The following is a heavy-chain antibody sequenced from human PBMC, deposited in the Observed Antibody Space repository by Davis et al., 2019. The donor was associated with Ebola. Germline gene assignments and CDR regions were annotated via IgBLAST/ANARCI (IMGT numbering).Heavy chain of an antibody. CDR1: GFTFSNAW. V-gene: IGHV3-15*01. Sequence: PGGSLRLSCAASGFTFSNAWMSWVRQAPGKGLEWVGRIKSKTDGGTTDYAAPVKGRFTISRDDSKNTLYLQMNSLKTEDTAVYYCTTDVTTVHHMWCGYSSGWCKDAFDIWGQGTMVTVSS. CDR3: TTDVTTVHHMWCGYSSGWCKDAFDI. J-gene: IGHJ3*02. D-gene: IGHD6-19*01. CDR2: IKSKTDGGTT.